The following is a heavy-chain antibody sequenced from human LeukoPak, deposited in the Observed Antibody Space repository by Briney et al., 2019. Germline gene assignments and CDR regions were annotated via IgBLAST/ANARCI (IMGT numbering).Heavy chain of an antibody. CDR3: TRDSGTTGEVKFDP. V-gene: IGHV4-34*01. J-gene: IGHJ5*02. CDR1: GGSFTAFY. D-gene: IGHD3-10*01. CDR2: GHHSGTT. Sequence: SKTLSLTCTVYGGSFTAFYWSWIRQPPGKGLEWLGEGHHSGTTNYNPSLKSRVTLSVDTSKNQFSLKLSSVTAADTAVYYCTRDSGTTGEVKFDPWGQGTLVAVSS.